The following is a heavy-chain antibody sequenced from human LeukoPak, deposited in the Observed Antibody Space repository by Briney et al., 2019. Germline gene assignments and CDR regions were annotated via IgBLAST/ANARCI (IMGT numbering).Heavy chain of an antibody. Sequence: QTGGSLRLSCAASGFTFSSYAMNWVRQAPGKGLEWVSYISSSSSTIYYADSVKGRFTISRDNAKNSLYLQMNSLRAEDTAVYYCAREAEEDHYDSSGYLDYWGQGTLVTVSS. D-gene: IGHD3-22*01. V-gene: IGHV3-48*01. CDR1: GFTFSSYA. CDR2: ISSSSSTI. J-gene: IGHJ4*02. CDR3: AREAEEDHYDSSGYLDY.